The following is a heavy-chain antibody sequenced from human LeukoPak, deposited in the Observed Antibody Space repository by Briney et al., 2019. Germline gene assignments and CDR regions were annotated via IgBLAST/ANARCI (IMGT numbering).Heavy chain of an antibody. Sequence: ASVKASCKASGYTFTSYDINWVRQATGQGLEWMGWMNPNSGNTGYAQKFQGRVTMTRDTSTSTVYMELSSLRSEDTAVYYCARFAVHRRLTVAGQFGLDYWGQGTLVTVSS. CDR1: GYTFTSYD. D-gene: IGHD6-19*01. V-gene: IGHV1-8*01. CDR2: MNPNSGNT. J-gene: IGHJ4*02. CDR3: ARFAVHRRLTVAGQFGLDY.